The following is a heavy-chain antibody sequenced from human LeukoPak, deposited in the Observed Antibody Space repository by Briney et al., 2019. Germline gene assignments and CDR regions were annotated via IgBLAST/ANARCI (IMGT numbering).Heavy chain of an antibody. CDR2: ISHDGSQK. V-gene: IGHV3-30*18. CDR3: AKDKGWSSFDY. J-gene: IGHJ4*02. D-gene: IGHD1-26*01. Sequence: PGGSLRLSCAASGFTFTRAGMHWVCQAPGKGLEWVAVISHDGSQKFYGDSVKGRFTISRDDSKSTLYMEMNSLGVEDTAVYYCAKDKGWSSFDYWGRGTLVTVSS. CDR1: GFTFTRAG.